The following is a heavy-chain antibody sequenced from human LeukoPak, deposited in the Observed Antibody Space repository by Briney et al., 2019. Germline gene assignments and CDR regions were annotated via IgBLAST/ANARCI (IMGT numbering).Heavy chain of an antibody. V-gene: IGHV3-30*04. CDR2: ISYDGSNK. D-gene: IGHD4-17*01. Sequence: PGRSLRLSCAASGFTFSSYAMHWVRQAPGKGLEWVAVISYDGSNKYYADSVKGRFTISRDNAKNSLYLQMNSLRAEDTAVYYCASVRDYGDYWGQGTLVTVSS. CDR1: GFTFSSYA. CDR3: ASVRDYGDY. J-gene: IGHJ4*02.